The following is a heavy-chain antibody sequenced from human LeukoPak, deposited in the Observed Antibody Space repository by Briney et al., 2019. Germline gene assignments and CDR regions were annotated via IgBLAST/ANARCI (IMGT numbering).Heavy chain of an antibody. Sequence: GGSLRLSCAASGFTFSSYGINWVRQAPGKGLEWVAFIRYDETDKYYADSVKGRFTISRDNSKNTLYLQMNSLRAEDTAVYYCAKDQRSYYHGSGTIDAFDIWGQGTMVTVSS. CDR1: GFTFSSYG. V-gene: IGHV3-30*02. CDR2: IRYDETDK. D-gene: IGHD3-10*01. CDR3: AKDQRSYYHGSGTIDAFDI. J-gene: IGHJ3*02.